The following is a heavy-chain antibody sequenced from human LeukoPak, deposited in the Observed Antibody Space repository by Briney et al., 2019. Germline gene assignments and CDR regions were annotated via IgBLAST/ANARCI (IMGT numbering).Heavy chain of an antibody. D-gene: IGHD6-19*01. CDR3: ARDDGVAVAGTWGY. J-gene: IGHJ4*02. Sequence: GASVKVSCKASGYTFTSYGISWVRQAPGQGLEWMGWISAYNGNTEYAQKLQGRVTMTTDTSTSTAYMEVRSLTSDDTAVYYCARDDGVAVAGTWGYWGQGTLVTVSS. V-gene: IGHV1-18*01. CDR2: ISAYNGNT. CDR1: GYTFTSYG.